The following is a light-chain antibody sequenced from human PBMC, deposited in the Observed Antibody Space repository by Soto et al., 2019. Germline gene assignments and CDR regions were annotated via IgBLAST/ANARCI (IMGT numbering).Light chain of an antibody. J-gene: IGKJ1*01. CDR3: QQYNSYGT. Sequence: IQMAPSPFTLSASAGDRVNITFRASQGISTWLAWYQQKPGTAPKLLIYDASSLESGVPSRFSGSGSGTEFTLTISSLQPDDFATYYCQQYNSYGTFGQGTKV. V-gene: IGKV1-5*01. CDR1: QGISTW. CDR2: DAS.